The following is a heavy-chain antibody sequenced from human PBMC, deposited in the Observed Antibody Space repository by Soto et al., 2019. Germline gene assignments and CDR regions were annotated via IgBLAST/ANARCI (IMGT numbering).Heavy chain of an antibody. D-gene: IGHD4-4*01. CDR1: GGSISSGGYD. V-gene: IGHV4-31*03. CDR3: AREHYKGGRYFDY. CDR2: IDYSGST. J-gene: IGHJ4*02. Sequence: QVQLQESGPGLVKPSQTLSLTCTVSGGSISSGGYDWSWIRQHPGKGLGWIGYIDYSGSTYYNPARKSRVTISVDTSKNQFSLKLSSVTAADTAVYYCAREHYKGGRYFDYWGQGTLVTVSS.